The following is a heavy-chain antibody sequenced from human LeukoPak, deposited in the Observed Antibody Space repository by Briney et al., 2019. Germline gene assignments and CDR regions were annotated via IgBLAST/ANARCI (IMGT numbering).Heavy chain of an antibody. V-gene: IGHV4-34*01. Sequence: SETLSLTCAVYGGSFSGYYWTWIRQPPGKGLEWIGEINHSGSTNYNPPLKSRVTISVDKSKNQFSLKLSSVTAADTAVYYCARVGGRERDCSGGSCYDDWGQGTLVTVSS. CDR1: GGSFSGYY. J-gene: IGHJ4*02. CDR3: ARVGGRERDCSGGSCYDD. D-gene: IGHD2-15*01. CDR2: INHSGST.